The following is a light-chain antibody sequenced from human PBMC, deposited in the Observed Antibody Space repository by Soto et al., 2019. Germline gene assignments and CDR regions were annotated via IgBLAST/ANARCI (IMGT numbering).Light chain of an antibody. J-gene: IGLJ2*01. V-gene: IGLV2-23*01. CDR3: CSYAGSSTLV. CDR2: EGS. Sequence: QSALTQPASVSGSPGQSITISCTGTSSDVGRYNLVSWYQQHPGKAPNLVIYEGSKRPSGVSNRFSGSKSVNTASLTISGLQAEDEAEYYCCSYAGSSTLVFGGGTKLTVL. CDR1: SSDVGRYNL.